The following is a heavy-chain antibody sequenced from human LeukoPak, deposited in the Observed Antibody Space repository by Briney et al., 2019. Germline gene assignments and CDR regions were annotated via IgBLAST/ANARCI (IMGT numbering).Heavy chain of an antibody. D-gene: IGHD3-22*01. CDR1: GFTSSSYG. J-gene: IGHJ4*02. V-gene: IGHV3-33*01. Sequence: GGSLRLSCAASGFTSSSYGMHWVRQAPGKGLEWVAVIWYDGSNKYYADSVKGRFTISRDNSKNTLYLQMNSLRAEDTAVYYCARGGYYDSSGYYKYYFDYWGQGTLVTVSS. CDR3: ARGGYYDSSGYYKYYFDY. CDR2: IWYDGSNK.